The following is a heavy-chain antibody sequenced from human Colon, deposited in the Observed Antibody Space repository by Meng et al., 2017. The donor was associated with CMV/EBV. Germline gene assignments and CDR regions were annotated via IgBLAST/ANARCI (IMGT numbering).Heavy chain of an antibody. D-gene: IGHD6-13*01. CDR1: GITFSSYV. CDR3: ARRNSSSWYRNYYHAMDV. CDR2: ISSSGSTI. V-gene: IGHV3-48*03. J-gene: IGHJ6*02. Sequence: GESLKISCAASGITFSSYVMTWVRQAPGKGLEWVSYISSSGSTIYYADSVKGRFTISRDNAKNSLYLQMNSLRAEDTAVYYCARRNSSSWYRNYYHAMDVWGQGTTVTSP.